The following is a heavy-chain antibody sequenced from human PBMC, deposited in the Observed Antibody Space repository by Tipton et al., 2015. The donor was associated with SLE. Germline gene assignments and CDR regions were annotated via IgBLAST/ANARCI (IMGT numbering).Heavy chain of an antibody. J-gene: IGHJ4*02. D-gene: IGHD3-10*01. Sequence: TLSLTCTVSGDSITRSSFYWGWIRQPPGKGLEWIGSIYYSGTAHYENPSLKSRVTISIDTSNNQFSLRLTSVTAADTPVYFCARVGDYYNSGSRVFDHWGQGILVTVSS. CDR1: GDSITRSSFY. CDR2: IYYSGTAH. V-gene: IGHV4-39*07. CDR3: ARVGDYYNSGSRVFDH.